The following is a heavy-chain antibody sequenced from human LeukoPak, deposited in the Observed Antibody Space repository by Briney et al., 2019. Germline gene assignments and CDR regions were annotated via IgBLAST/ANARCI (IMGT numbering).Heavy chain of an antibody. Sequence: PGGSLRLSCSASGFSVDSSYMSWVRQPPGKGLEWVSVIYTNGKDYYPESAKGRFTISRDISKNSLDLQMNRLRVDDTAVYYCARDSPTSGIDYWGQGTLVIVSS. V-gene: IGHV3-53*01. D-gene: IGHD2-15*01. CDR3: ARDSPTSGIDY. CDR2: IYTNGKD. CDR1: GFSVDSSY. J-gene: IGHJ4*02.